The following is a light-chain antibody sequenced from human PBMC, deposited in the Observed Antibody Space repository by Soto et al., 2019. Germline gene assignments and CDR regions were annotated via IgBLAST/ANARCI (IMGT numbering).Light chain of an antibody. CDR3: SSYAGSNNFEV. Sequence: QSALTQPASVSGSPGQSIAISCTGSSSDVGIYNYVSWYQQHPGKVPKLIIYEVTNRPSGVSNRFSGSKSGNTASLTVSGLQAEDEADYYCSSYAGSNNFEVFGTGTRSPS. CDR1: SSDVGIYNY. CDR2: EVT. J-gene: IGLJ1*01. V-gene: IGLV2-14*01.